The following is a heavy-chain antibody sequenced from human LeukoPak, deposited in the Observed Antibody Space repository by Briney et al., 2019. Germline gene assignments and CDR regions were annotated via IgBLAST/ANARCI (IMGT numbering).Heavy chain of an antibody. V-gene: IGHV3-48*01. D-gene: IGHD6-19*01. Sequence: SGGSLRLSCAASGFTFSNYWMSWVRQAPGKGLEWVSYISTGSSTIYYADSVKGRFTISRDNAGNSLYLQMNNLRAEDTAVYYCARRGYTSGWDYWGQGTLVTVSS. CDR2: ISTGSSTI. CDR1: GFTFSNYW. J-gene: IGHJ4*02. CDR3: ARRGYTSGWDY.